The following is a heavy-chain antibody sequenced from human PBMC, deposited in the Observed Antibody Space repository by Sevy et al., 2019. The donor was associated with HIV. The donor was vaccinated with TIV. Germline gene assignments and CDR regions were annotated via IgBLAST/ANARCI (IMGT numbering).Heavy chain of an antibody. D-gene: IGHD3-3*01. CDR2: ISSSSSTI. Sequence: GGSLRLSCAASGFTFSSYSMNWVRQAPGKGLEWVSYISSSSSTIYYADSVKGRFTISRDNAKNSLYLQMNSLRDEDTAVYYCARDNNYDFWSAYYVQYFYYWGQGTLVTVSS. CDR1: GFTFSSYS. V-gene: IGHV3-48*02. J-gene: IGHJ4*02. CDR3: ARDNNYDFWSAYYVQYFYY.